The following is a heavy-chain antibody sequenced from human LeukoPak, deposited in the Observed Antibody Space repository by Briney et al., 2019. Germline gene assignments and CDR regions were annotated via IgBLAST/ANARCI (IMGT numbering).Heavy chain of an antibody. Sequence: PSETLSLTCTVSGGSVSSGSYYWTWIRQPPGKGLEWIGSIYYSGSTYYNPSLKSRVTISVDTSKNQFSLKLSSVTAADTAVYYCARVHSSSWYAFWDYWGQGTLVTVSS. CDR3: ARVHSSSWYAFWDY. CDR1: GGSVSSGSYY. CDR2: IYYSGST. V-gene: IGHV4-39*01. D-gene: IGHD6-13*01. J-gene: IGHJ4*02.